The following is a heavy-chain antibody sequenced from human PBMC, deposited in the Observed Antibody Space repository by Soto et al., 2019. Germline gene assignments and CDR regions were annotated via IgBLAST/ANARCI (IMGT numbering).Heavy chain of an antibody. CDR3: ARDVQYCSGGSCYSFTYY. Sequence: SETLSLTCTVSGGSISSYYWSWIRQPPGKGLEWIGYIYYSGSTNYNPSLKSRVTISVDTSKNQFSLKLSSVTAADTAVYYCARDVQYCSGGSCYSFTYYWGQGTLVTVSS. J-gene: IGHJ4*02. D-gene: IGHD2-15*01. CDR2: IYYSGST. V-gene: IGHV4-59*01. CDR1: GGSISSYY.